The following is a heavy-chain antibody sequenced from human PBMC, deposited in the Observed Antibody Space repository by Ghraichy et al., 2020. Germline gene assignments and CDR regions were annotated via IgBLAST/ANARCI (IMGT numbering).Heavy chain of an antibody. CDR3: ARGLGAIAARLYYFDY. D-gene: IGHD6-6*01. Sequence: SETLSLTCAVYGGSFSGYYWSWIRQPPGKGLEWIGEINHSGSTNYNPSLKSRVTISVDTSKNQFSLKLSSVTAADTAVYYCARGLGAIAARLYYFDYWGQGTLVTVSS. CDR1: GGSFSGYY. V-gene: IGHV4-34*01. CDR2: INHSGST. J-gene: IGHJ4*02.